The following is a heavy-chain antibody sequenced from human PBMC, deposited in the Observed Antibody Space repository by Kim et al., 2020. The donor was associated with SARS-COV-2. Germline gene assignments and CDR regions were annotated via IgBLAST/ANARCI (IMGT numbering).Heavy chain of an antibody. CDR1: GGSISSSSYY. CDR3: ARQGSGDIVVVPAAMIDY. V-gene: IGHV4-39*01. D-gene: IGHD2-2*01. CDR2: IYDSGST. J-gene: IGHJ4*02. Sequence: SETLSLTCTVSGGSISSSSYYWGWIRQPPGKGLEWIGSIYDSGSTYYNPSIKSRVTISVDTSKNQFSLKLSSVTAADTAVYYCARQGSGDIVVVPAAMIDYWGRGTLVTASS.